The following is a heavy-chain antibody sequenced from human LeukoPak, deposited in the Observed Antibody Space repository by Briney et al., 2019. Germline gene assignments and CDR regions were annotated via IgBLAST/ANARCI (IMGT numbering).Heavy chain of an antibody. Sequence: GGSLRLSGAAPGFTLSSYSMNWVRQAPGKGLEGSSYISSVTTTIYHADSVKGRLTISRDSAKNSLYLQMNSLRDEDTAVYYCAKDSAYYWFDYWGQGTLVTVSS. J-gene: IGHJ4*02. CDR1: GFTLSSYS. CDR2: ISSVTTTI. CDR3: AKDSAYYWFDY. D-gene: IGHD3-9*01. V-gene: IGHV3-48*02.